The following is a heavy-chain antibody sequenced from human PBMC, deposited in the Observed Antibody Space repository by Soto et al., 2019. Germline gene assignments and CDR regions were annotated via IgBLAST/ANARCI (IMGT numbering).Heavy chain of an antibody. D-gene: IGHD6-13*01. CDR2: IYYSGST. CDR3: ARGSIAAGSLDV. CDR1: GGSISSGGYY. V-gene: IGHV4-31*03. Sequence: SETLSLTCTVSGGSISSGGYYWSWIRQHPGKGLEWIGYIYYSGSTYYNPSLKSRVTISVDTSKNQFSLKLSSVTAADTAVYYCARGSIAAGSLDVWGQGTTVTVSS. J-gene: IGHJ6*02.